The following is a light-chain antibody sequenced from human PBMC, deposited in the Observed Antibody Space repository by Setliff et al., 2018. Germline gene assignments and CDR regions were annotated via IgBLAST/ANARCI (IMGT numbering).Light chain of an antibody. CDR3: TAYTSGTTYV. CDR1: SSDVGAYNY. Sequence: QSALTQPASVSGSPGQSITISCTGTSSDVGAYNYVSWYQQHPRQAPKLMIYGVSNRPSGVSSRFSGSKSGNTASLTISGLQTEDEADYYCTAYTSGTTYVFGTGTKVTV. V-gene: IGLV2-14*03. CDR2: GVS. J-gene: IGLJ1*01.